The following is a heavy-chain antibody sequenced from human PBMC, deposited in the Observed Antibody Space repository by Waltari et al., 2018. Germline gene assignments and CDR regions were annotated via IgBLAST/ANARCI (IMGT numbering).Heavy chain of an antibody. Sequence: EVQLLGSGGGWVQPGASLRLSCAASGFTFTSYPMTWVRQAPGKEPGWVSTISDRGSNTHYAASVKVRFTISRDNSKSMLYLQMNNLRAEDTALYYCARDVAPTRSPMFDYWGQGTLVIVSS. J-gene: IGHJ4*02. D-gene: IGHD2-21*01. V-gene: IGHV3-23*01. CDR1: GFTFTSYP. CDR2: ISDRGSNT. CDR3: ARDVAPTRSPMFDY.